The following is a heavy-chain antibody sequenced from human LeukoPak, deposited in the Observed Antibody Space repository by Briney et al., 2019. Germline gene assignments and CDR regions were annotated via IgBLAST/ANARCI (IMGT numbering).Heavy chain of an antibody. J-gene: IGHJ4*02. D-gene: IGHD6-19*01. CDR1: GLTFSSYG. V-gene: IGHV3-72*01. CDR3: ARVRGSGWFGD. Sequence: GGSLRLSCAASGLTFSSYGMSWVRQAPGKGLDWVGRTRNKANSYTTQYAASVKGRFTISRDGSKTSLYLQMNSLKTEDTAVYYCARVRGSGWFGDWGQGTLVTVSS. CDR2: TRNKANSYTT.